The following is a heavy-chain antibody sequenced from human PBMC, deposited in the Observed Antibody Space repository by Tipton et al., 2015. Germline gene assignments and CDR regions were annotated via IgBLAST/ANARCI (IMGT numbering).Heavy chain of an antibody. CDR3: ARGDSGSDFHWFDT. J-gene: IGHJ5*02. Sequence: GLVKPSETLSLACSVSGDSIRNNYWSWIRQPVGKGLEWIGRIYSGGSVDYNSSLKGRVTMSLDTSKNQFSLNLGSVTAADTALYYCARGDSGSDFHWFDTWGQGSLVTVSS. CDR1: GDSIRNNY. CDR2: IYSGGSV. V-gene: IGHV4-4*07. D-gene: IGHD5-12*01.